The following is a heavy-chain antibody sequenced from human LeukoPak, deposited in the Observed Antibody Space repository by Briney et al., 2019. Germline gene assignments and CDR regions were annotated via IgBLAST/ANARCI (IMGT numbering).Heavy chain of an antibody. Sequence: KPSETLSLTCTVSGGSISSYYWSWIRQPAGKGLEWIGSIYHSGSTYYNPSLKSRVTISVDTSKNQFSLKLSSVTAADTAVYYCARDGSSSWYDSYYYMDVWGKGTTVTVSS. V-gene: IGHV4-4*07. J-gene: IGHJ6*03. D-gene: IGHD6-13*01. CDR1: GGSISSYY. CDR2: IYHSGST. CDR3: ARDGSSSWYDSYYYMDV.